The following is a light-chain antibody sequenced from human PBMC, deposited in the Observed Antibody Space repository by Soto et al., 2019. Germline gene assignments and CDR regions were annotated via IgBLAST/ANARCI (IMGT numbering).Light chain of an antibody. CDR1: QSVSRSY. V-gene: IGKV3-20*01. Sequence: EIVLTQSPGTLSLSPGERATLSCSASQSVSRSYLAWYQQKPVKAPRLLVYGASSSATVIPDRFSGSGSGTYFALTINRLEHEDFAVYYCQQYGRALFTFGSGTKVDIK. CDR2: GAS. J-gene: IGKJ3*01. CDR3: QQYGRALFT.